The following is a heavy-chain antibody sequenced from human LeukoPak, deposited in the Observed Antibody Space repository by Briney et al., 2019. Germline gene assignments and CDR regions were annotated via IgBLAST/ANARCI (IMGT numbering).Heavy chain of an antibody. D-gene: IGHD6-19*01. J-gene: IGHJ4*02. CDR2: VYTSGST. CDR1: GGSISSGAYY. Sequence: SQTLSLTCTVSGGSISSGAYYWSWIRQPAGKGLEWIGRVYTSGSTNYNPSLKSRVTISVDTSKNQFSLEVNSVTAADTAVYYCASEDLGVAGPFAYWGQGTLVTVSS. CDR3: ASEDLGVAGPFAY. V-gene: IGHV4-61*02.